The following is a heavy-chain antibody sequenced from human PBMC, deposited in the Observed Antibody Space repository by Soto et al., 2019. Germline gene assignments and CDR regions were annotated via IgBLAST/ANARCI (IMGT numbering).Heavy chain of an antibody. CDR1: GGTFSSYT. D-gene: IGHD5-12*01. CDR3: ARDSDSGYDYFDY. CDR2: IIPILGIA. V-gene: IGHV1-69*04. Sequence: SVKVSCKASGGTFSSYTISWVRQAPGQGLEWMGRIIPILGIANYAQKFQGRVTITADKSTSTAYMELSSLRSEDTAVYYCARDSDSGYDYFDYWGQGTTVTVSS. J-gene: IGHJ4*02.